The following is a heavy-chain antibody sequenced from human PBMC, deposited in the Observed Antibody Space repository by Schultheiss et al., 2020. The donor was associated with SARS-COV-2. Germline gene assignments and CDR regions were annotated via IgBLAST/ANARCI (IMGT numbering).Heavy chain of an antibody. Sequence: SQTLSLTCAVYGGSFSGYYWSWIRQPPGKGLEWIGEINHSGSTNYNPSLKSRVTISVDTSKNQFSLKLSSVTAADTAVYYCARGQAVDYWGQGTLVTVSS. CDR1: GGSFSGYY. V-gene: IGHV4-34*01. CDR3: ARGQAVDY. D-gene: IGHD6-19*01. J-gene: IGHJ4*02. CDR2: INHSGST.